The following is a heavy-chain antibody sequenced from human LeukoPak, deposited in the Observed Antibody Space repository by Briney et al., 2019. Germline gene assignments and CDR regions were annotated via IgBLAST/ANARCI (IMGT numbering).Heavy chain of an antibody. CDR1: GGSISSYY. J-gene: IGHJ4*02. D-gene: IGHD6-13*01. Sequence: SETLSLTCTVSGGSISSYYWSWLPQPPGKGLEWIGYIYYSGTNNYNPSLKSRVTISVDTSKNQFSLKLSSVTAADTAVYYCARGVYIAAAQYGYWGQGTLVTVSS. V-gene: IGHV4-59*01. CDR2: IYYSGTN. CDR3: ARGVYIAAAQYGY.